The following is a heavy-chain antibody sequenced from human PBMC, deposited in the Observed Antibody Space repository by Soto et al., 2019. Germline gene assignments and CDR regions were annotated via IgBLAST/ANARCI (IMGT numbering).Heavy chain of an antibody. D-gene: IGHD3-3*01. CDR2: SVVGSGNT. V-gene: IGHV1-58*01. CDR1: GFTFTSPA. CDR3: AASSYDFWSGYYWPPPHGMDV. J-gene: IGHJ6*02. Sequence: SVKVSCKASGFTFTSPAVQWVRQARGQRLEWIGWSVVGSGNTNYAQKFQERVTITRDMSTSTAYMELSSLRSEDTAVYYCAASSYDFWSGYYWPPPHGMDVWGQGTTVTVSS.